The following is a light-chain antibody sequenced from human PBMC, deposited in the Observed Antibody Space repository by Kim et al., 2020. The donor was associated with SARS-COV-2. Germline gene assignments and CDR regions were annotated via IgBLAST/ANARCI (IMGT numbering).Light chain of an antibody. J-gene: IGKJ1*01. CDR2: DAS. V-gene: IGKV3-11*01. Sequence: LSPGEGAPLSCRASQSLSSDLAWYQQKPGQAPRLLIYDASNRATGIPARFSGSGSGTDFTLTISSLEPDDFAVYYCQHRSDWWTFGQGTKVDIK. CDR3: QHRSDWWT. CDR1: QSLSSD.